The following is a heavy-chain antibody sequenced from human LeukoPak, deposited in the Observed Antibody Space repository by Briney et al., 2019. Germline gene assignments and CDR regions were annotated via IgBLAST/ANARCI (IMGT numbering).Heavy chain of an antibody. V-gene: IGHV3-48*02. Sequence: TGGSLRLSCAASGFTFATYSMNWVRQAPGKGLEWLSYIISISSTIYYADSVKGRFTISGDNAKNSLFLQMNSLRDEDTAVYYCARHFRSCGISCYMYDAFDIWGQGTLVTVSS. CDR1: GFTFATYS. CDR3: ARHFRSCGISCYMYDAFDI. D-gene: IGHD2-2*02. CDR2: IISISSTI. J-gene: IGHJ3*02.